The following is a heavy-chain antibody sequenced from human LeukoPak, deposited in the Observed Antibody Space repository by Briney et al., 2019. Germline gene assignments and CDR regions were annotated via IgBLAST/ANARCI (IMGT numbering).Heavy chain of an antibody. J-gene: IGHJ4*02. CDR3: ARGLWQWLVRGYYFDY. Sequence: SETLSPTCAVYGGSFSGYYWSWIRQPPGKGLEWIGEINHSGSTNYNPSLKSRVTISVDTSKNQFSLKLSSVTAADTAVYYCARGLWQWLVRGYYFDYWGQGTLVTVSS. V-gene: IGHV4-34*01. CDR2: INHSGST. CDR1: GGSFSGYY. D-gene: IGHD6-19*01.